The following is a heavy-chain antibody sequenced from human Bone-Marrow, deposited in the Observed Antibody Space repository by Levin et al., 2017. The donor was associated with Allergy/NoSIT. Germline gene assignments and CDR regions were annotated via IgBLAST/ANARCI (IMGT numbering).Heavy chain of an antibody. CDR2: IYWDDDK. CDR3: AHRRRQDSPASGWFDP. V-gene: IGHV2-5*02. CDR1: GFSLSTSEVG. Sequence: VSGPTLVKPTQTLTLTCTFSGFSLSTSEVGVGWIRQPPGKALEWLALIYWDDDKRYSPSLKSRLTITKNTSKNQVVLTMTNMDPVDTATYYCAHRRRQDSPASGWFDPWGQGTLVTVSS. D-gene: IGHD2-15*01. J-gene: IGHJ5*02.